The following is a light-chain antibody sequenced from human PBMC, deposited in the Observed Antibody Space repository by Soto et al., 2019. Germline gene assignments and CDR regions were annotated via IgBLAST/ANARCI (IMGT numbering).Light chain of an antibody. Sequence: QSVLTQPPSVSGAPGQSVTISCTGSSSNIGATYDVHWYQQHPGTAPKLLIYDNYNRPSGVPDRFSGSKSGTSASLAITGLQAEEQADYYCQSYDSSLSSVVFGGGTKVTVL. J-gene: IGLJ2*01. CDR3: QSYDSSLSSVV. CDR2: DNY. V-gene: IGLV1-40*01. CDR1: SSNIGATYD.